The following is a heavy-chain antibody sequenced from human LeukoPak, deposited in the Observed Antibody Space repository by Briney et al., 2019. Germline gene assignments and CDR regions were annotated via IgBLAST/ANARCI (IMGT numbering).Heavy chain of an antibody. D-gene: IGHD6-13*01. Sequence: SETLSLTCAVYGGSFSGYYWSWIRQPPGKGLEWIGEINHSGSTNYNPSLKSRVTISVDTSKNQFSLKLSSVTAADTAVYYCARTGYSSSWYYFQHWGQGTLVTVSS. CDR1: GGSFSGYY. CDR3: ARTGYSSSWYYFQH. J-gene: IGHJ1*01. V-gene: IGHV4-34*01. CDR2: INHSGST.